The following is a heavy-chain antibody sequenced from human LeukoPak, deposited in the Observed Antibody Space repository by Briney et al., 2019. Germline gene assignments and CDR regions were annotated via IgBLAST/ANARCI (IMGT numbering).Heavy chain of an antibody. CDR2: IIPIFGTA. CDR1: GGTFSSYA. V-gene: IGHV1-69*06. D-gene: IGHD3-22*01. J-gene: IGHJ4*02. Sequence: SVKVSCKASGGTFSSYAISWVRQAPGQGLEWMGGIIPIFGTANYAQKFQGRVTITADKSTSTAYMELSSLRSEDTAVYYCARGGTHYYDSSGYYYAWGQGTLVTVSS. CDR3: ARGGTHYYDSSGYYYA.